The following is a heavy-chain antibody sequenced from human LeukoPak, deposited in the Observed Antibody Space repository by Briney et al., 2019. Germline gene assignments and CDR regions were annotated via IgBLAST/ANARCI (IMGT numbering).Heavy chain of an antibody. Sequence: GGSLRLSCAASGLTFSTYSMNWARQAPGKGLEWVSSISSSSSYIYYADSVKGRFTISRDNAKNSLYLQMNSLRAGDTAVYYCARVPLRYCSSTSCYANDYWGQGTLVTVSS. CDR3: ARVPLRYCSSTSCYANDY. D-gene: IGHD2-2*01. V-gene: IGHV3-21*01. CDR2: ISSSSSYI. J-gene: IGHJ4*02. CDR1: GLTFSTYS.